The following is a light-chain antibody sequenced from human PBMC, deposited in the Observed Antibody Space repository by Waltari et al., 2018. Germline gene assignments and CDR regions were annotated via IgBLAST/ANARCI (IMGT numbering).Light chain of an antibody. Sequence: EIVLTQSPGTLSLSPGERATLSCRASQSVGSSYLAWYQQKPGQAPRLLIYGASSRATDSPARFSGSGSGTDFTLTISRLEPEDFAVYYCQQYGTSRTFGQGTKVEIK. V-gene: IGKV3-20*01. CDR2: GAS. J-gene: IGKJ1*01. CDR1: QSVGSSY. CDR3: QQYGTSRT.